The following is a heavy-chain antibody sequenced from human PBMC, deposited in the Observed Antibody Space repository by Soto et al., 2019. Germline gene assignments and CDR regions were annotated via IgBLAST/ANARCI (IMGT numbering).Heavy chain of an antibody. J-gene: IGHJ6*01. CDR3: ARRAWDSYYAIDV. CDR1: GSTYTDFA. CDR2: ISYDGSDK. V-gene: IGHV3-30*09. D-gene: IGHD3-22*01. Sequence: VQLVESGGGEVQPGRSLRLSCAASGSTYTDFALHWVRQAPGKGLEWVAIISYDGSDKYSADSVKGRLAISTDIPKNTLYLQMNSLRSEDTAVYFCARRAWDSYYAIDVCGQGTKVTVFS.